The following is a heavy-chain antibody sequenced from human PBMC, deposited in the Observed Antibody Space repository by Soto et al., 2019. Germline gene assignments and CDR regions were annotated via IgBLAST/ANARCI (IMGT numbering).Heavy chain of an antibody. CDR1: GFTFSSYG. D-gene: IGHD3-10*01. J-gene: IGHJ4*02. Sequence: GGSLRLSCAASGFTFSSYGMHWVRQAPGKGLEWVAVISYDGKNDYYGDSVKGRFTISRDNSKNTLYLQMNSLRAEDTAVYYCATDLAASGTYYKFCDYWGQGTLVTVSS. CDR2: ISYDGKND. CDR3: ATDLAASGTYYKFCDY. V-gene: IGHV3-30*03.